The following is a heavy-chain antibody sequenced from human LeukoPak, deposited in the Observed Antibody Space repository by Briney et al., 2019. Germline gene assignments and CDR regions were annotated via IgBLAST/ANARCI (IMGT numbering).Heavy chain of an antibody. CDR3: ARDRIGYCSSTSCHDAFDI. J-gene: IGHJ3*02. CDR1: GGSISSSSYY. D-gene: IGHD2-2*03. V-gene: IGHV4-61*05. CDR2: IYYSGST. Sequence: PSETLSLTCTVSGGSISSSSYYWGWIRQPPGKGLEWIGYIYYSGSTNYNPSLKSRVTISVDMSKNQFSLKLSSVTAADTAVYYCARDRIGYCSSTSCHDAFDIWGQGTMVTVSS.